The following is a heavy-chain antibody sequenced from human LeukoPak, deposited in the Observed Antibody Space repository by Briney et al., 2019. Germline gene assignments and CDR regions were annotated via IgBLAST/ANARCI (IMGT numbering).Heavy chain of an antibody. CDR3: ASLGSVHGGDY. CDR2: IYYSGST. Sequence: SETLSLTCTVSGGSISSYYWSWIRQPPGKGLEWIGYIYYSGSTNYNPSLKSRATISVDTSKNQFSLKLSSVTAADTAVYYCASLGSVHGGDYWGQGTLVTVSS. D-gene: IGHD3-10*01. J-gene: IGHJ4*02. V-gene: IGHV4-59*01. CDR1: GGSISSYY.